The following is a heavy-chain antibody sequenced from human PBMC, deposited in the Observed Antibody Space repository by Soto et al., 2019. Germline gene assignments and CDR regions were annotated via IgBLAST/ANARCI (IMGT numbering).Heavy chain of an antibody. V-gene: IGHV3-53*04. Sequence: EVQLVESGGGLVQPGGSLRLSCAASGIPVSSNYMTWVRQAPGKGLEWVSVLHSGGDTYYANSVKGRFTISRHDSTNTLFPQMNRLTPEETGVYYCARDGPYYYASRMDVWGQGTTVTVSS. CDR3: ARDGPYYYASRMDV. CDR2: LHSGGDT. J-gene: IGHJ6*01. CDR1: GIPVSSNY. D-gene: IGHD3-10*01.